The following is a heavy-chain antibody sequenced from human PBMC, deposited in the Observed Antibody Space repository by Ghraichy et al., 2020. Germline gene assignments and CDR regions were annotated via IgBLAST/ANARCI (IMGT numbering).Heavy chain of an antibody. V-gene: IGHV1-69*13. J-gene: IGHJ3*02. CDR1: GGTFSSYA. D-gene: IGHD3-22*01. CDR2: IIPIFGTA. CDR3: ARVQLYYYDSSGYFSLDAFDI. Sequence: SVKVSCKASGGTFSSYAISWVRQAPGQGLEWMGGIIPIFGTANYAQKFQGRVTITADESTSTAYMELSSLRSEDTAVYYCARVQLYYYDSSGYFSLDAFDIWGQGTMVTVSS.